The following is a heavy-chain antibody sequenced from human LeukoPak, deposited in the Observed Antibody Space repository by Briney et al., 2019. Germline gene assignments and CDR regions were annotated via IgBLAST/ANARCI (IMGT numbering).Heavy chain of an antibody. D-gene: IGHD3-9*01. CDR2: ISSSSSTI. CDR3: ARDQFGYDILTGYSPYYYMDV. V-gene: IGHV3-48*01. J-gene: IGHJ6*03. CDR1: GFTFSSYS. Sequence: GGSLRLSCAASGFTFSSYSMNWVRQAPGKGLEWVSYISSSSSTIYYADSVKGRFTISRDNAKNSLYLQMNSLRAEDTAVYYCARDQFGYDILTGYSPYYYMDVWGKGTTVTVSS.